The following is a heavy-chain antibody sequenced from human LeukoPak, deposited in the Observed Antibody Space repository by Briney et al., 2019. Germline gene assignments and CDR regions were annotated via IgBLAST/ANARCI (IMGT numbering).Heavy chain of an antibody. CDR3: ARGGEVSSWSYWFDP. D-gene: IGHD6-13*01. J-gene: IGHJ5*02. V-gene: IGHV4-39*07. Sequence: RSSETLSLTCTVSGGSISSSSYYWGWIRQPPGKGLEWIGSIYYSGSTYYNPSLKSRVTISVDTSKNQFSLKLSSVTAADTAVYYCARGGEVSSWSYWFDPWGQGTLVTVSS. CDR1: GGSISSSSYY. CDR2: IYYSGST.